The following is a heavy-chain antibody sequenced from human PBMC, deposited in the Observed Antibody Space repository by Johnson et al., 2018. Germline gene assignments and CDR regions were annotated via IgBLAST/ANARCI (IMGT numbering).Heavy chain of an antibody. CDR2: ISYDRSNQ. CDR1: GFTFSSYA. J-gene: IGHJ3*02. CDR3: AKGKYSATQHDVFDI. D-gene: IGHD2-15*01. Sequence: QLVQPGGGVVQPGRSLRLSCAASGFTFSSYAMHWVRQAPGKGLEWVALISYDRSNQYYADSVKGRFTITRDNSKNTVYLQMNSLRAEDTAVYYCAKGKYSATQHDVFDIWGQGTMVTVSS. V-gene: IGHV3-30*18.